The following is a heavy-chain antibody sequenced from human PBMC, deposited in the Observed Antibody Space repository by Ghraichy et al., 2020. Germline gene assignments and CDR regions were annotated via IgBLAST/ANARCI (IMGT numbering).Heavy chain of an antibody. CDR2: IIPILGIA. Sequence: SVKVSCKASGGTFSSYAISWVRQAPGQGLEWMGRIIPILGIANYAQKFQGRVTITADKSTSTAYMELSSLRSEDTAVYYCARAKYYYDSSGYQLDWFDPWGQGALVTVSS. V-gene: IGHV1-69*04. CDR1: GGTFSSYA. CDR3: ARAKYYYDSSGYQLDWFDP. J-gene: IGHJ5*02. D-gene: IGHD3-22*01.